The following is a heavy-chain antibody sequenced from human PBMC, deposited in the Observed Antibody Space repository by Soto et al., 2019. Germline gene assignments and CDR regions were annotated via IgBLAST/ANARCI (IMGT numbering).Heavy chain of an antibody. D-gene: IGHD3-22*01. CDR3: ARHYYDSSGWENFPLVVDY. Sequence: PSETLSLTCTVSGGSISSYYWSWIRQPPGKGLEWIGYIYYSGSTNYNPSLKSRVTISVDTSKNQFSLKLSSVTAADTAVYYCARHYYDSSGWENFPLVVDYWGQGTLVTVSS. J-gene: IGHJ4*02. V-gene: IGHV4-59*08. CDR2: IYYSGST. CDR1: GGSISSYY.